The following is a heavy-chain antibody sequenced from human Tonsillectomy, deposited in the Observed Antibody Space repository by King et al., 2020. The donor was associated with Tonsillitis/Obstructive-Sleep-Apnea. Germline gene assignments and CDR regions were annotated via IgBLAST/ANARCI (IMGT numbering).Heavy chain of an antibody. D-gene: IGHD3-22*01. J-gene: IGHJ4*02. CDR3: ARDSMSHYYDSSGYYTFDY. Sequence: QLVQSGAEVKKPGASVKVSCEASGYTFTTYGISWVRQAPGQGLEWMGWISAYNGDTNHAQKLQGRVTMTTDTSTSTAYMEVRSLRSDDTAVYYCARDSMSHYYDSSGYYTFDYWGQGTLVTVSS. CDR2: ISAYNGDT. CDR1: GYTFTTYG. V-gene: IGHV1-18*01.